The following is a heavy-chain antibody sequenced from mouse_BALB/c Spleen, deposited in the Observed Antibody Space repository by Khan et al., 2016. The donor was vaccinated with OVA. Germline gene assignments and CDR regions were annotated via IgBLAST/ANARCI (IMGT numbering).Heavy chain of an antibody. D-gene: IGHD2-2*01. CDR3: ASSHLLWLYAMDY. CDR2: ISCYNGAT. CDR1: GYSFTGYY. V-gene: IGHV1S34*01. Sequence: LVKTGASVKISCKTSGYSFTGYYMHWVKQSHGKSLEWIGYISCYNGATTYNQKFKGKATFTVDTSSSTAYMQLNSLTSEDSAVYSCASSHLLWLYAMDYWGQGTSVTVSS. J-gene: IGHJ4*01.